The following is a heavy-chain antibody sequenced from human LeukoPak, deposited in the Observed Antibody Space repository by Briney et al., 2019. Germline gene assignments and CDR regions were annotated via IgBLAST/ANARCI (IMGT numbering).Heavy chain of an antibody. D-gene: IGHD2-15*01. CDR2: TNRDGDEK. J-gene: IGHJ4*02. Sequence: PGGSLRLSCAASGFTISNFWMNWVRQVPGKGLEWVANTNRDGDEKYYADSVRGRFTISRDNAKNSLYLHMNSLRVEDTAIYYCLGGGGFWGQGTQVSVSA. CDR1: GFTISNFW. CDR3: LGGGGF. V-gene: IGHV3-7*01.